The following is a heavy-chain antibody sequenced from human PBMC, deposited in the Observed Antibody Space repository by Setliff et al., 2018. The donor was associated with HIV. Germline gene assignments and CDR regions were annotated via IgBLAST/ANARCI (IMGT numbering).Heavy chain of an antibody. V-gene: IGHV4-4*07. CDR3: ARDRIEVLADSPHDVFDI. J-gene: IGHJ3*02. D-gene: IGHD3-22*01. Sequence: PSETLSLTCSISGGSISFYYWNWLRQTPGKGLESLGRIYTSGNMIYNPSLKSRVTLSLDTSKNQFSLKLSSVTAADTAVYYCARDRIEVLADSPHDVFDIWGRGIMVTVSS. CDR2: IYTSGNM. CDR1: GGSISFYY.